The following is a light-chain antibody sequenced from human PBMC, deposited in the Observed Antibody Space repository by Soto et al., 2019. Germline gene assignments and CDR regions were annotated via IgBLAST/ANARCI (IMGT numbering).Light chain of an antibody. CDR3: QHYAHNSPIT. V-gene: IGKV3-20*01. J-gene: IGKJ5*01. Sequence: EIVLTQSPGTLSLSPGERATLSCRASQSVSSRLAWYQQRPGQAPRLLISGASSRATGIPVRFSGSGSGTDFTLTISRLEPEDFALYYCQHYAHNSPITFGQGTRLEIK. CDR2: GAS. CDR1: QSVSSR.